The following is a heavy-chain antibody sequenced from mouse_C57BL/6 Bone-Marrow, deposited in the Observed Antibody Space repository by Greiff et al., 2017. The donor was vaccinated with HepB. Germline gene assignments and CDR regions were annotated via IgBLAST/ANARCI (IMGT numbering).Heavy chain of an antibody. CDR2: IWRGGST. V-gene: IGHV2-5*01. CDR3: AKEGDDGYRYYYAMDY. D-gene: IGHD2-3*01. CDR1: GFSLTSYG. Sequence: VMLVESGPGLVQPSQSLSITCTVSGFSLTSYGVHWVRQSPGKGLEWLGVIWRGGSTDYNAAFMSRLSITKDNSKSQVFFKMNSLQADDTAIYYCAKEGDDGYRYYYAMDYWGQGTSVTVSS. J-gene: IGHJ4*01.